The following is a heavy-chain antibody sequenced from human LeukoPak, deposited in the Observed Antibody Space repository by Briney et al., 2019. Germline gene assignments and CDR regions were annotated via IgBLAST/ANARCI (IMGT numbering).Heavy chain of an antibody. CDR2: IYGAGST. CDR1: GFTVSSNY. D-gene: IGHD3-22*01. V-gene: IGHV3-66*01. Sequence: GGSLRLSCAASGFTVSSNYMSWVRQAPGKGLEWVSVIYGAGSTYYADSVKGRFTISRDNSKNTLYFQMNSLRAEDTAVYYCATPRSGYYYYFDYWGQGTLVTVSS. CDR3: ATPRSGYYYYFDY. J-gene: IGHJ4*02.